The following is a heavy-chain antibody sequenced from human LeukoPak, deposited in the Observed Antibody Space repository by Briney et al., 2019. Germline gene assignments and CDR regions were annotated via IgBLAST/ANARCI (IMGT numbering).Heavy chain of an antibody. J-gene: IGHJ5*02. V-gene: IGHV5-51*01. Sequence: RGESLKISCKGSGYIFTNYWIGWVRQMPGKGLEWMGIIYPGDSDSRYSPSFQGQVTISADKSFSTAYLQWSSLKASDTAIYYCARGDGRLEYSSSWYPNWFDLWGQGTLVTVSS. CDR3: ARGDGRLEYSSSWYPNWFDL. D-gene: IGHD6-13*01. CDR2: IYPGDSDS. CDR1: GYIFTNYW.